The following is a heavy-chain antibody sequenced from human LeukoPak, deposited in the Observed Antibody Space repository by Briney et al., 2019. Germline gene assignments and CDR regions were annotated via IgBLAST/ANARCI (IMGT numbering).Heavy chain of an antibody. V-gene: IGHV4-61*01. Sequence: PSETLSLTCTVSGGSISSDNYYWSWIRQPPGKGLEWIGFIYYSGSTSYNPSLKSRVTISVDTSKNQFSLKLSSVTTADTAVYYCAREAVAGGSGSNYYYGTDVWGQGTTVTVSS. J-gene: IGHJ6*02. CDR3: AREAVAGGSGSNYYYGTDV. D-gene: IGHD3-10*01. CDR1: GGSISSDNYY. CDR2: IYYSGST.